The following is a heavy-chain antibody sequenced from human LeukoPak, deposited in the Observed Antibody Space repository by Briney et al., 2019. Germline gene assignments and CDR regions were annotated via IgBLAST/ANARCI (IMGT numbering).Heavy chain of an antibody. Sequence: GGSLRLSCAASGFTFSSYSMNWVRQAPGKGLEWVSSISSSSSYIYYADSVKGRFTISRDNAKNSLYLQMNSLRAEDTAVYYCARLVVVPAAKIYYFGYWGQGTLVTVSS. V-gene: IGHV3-21*01. CDR2: ISSSSSYI. D-gene: IGHD2-2*01. J-gene: IGHJ4*02. CDR1: GFTFSSYS. CDR3: ARLVVVPAAKIYYFGY.